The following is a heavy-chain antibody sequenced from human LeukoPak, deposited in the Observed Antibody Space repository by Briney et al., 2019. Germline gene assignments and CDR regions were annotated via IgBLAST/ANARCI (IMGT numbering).Heavy chain of an antibody. CDR3: AKTKHGDYVLVYCDY. CDR2: ISYDGSHK. V-gene: IGHV3-30*18. Sequence: GGSLRLSCAASGVTFSSDGMHCVREAPGKGVGGGTVISYDGSHKYYADSVKGRFNISRDNSKNTLYLQMNSLRAEDTAVYYCAKTKHGDYVLVYCDYWRQGTLVTVSS. CDR1: GVTFSSDG. D-gene: IGHD4-17*01. J-gene: IGHJ4*02.